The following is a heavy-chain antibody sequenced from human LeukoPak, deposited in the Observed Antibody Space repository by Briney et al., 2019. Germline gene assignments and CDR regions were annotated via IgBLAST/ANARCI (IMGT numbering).Heavy chain of an antibody. J-gene: IGHJ2*01. Sequence: GGSLRLSCAAPGHTFSSYAMSWVRQAPGRGLEWDQGIRGKCDGTFYADAVKGRFTISTDDYKNTLYLHMNNLKAEDRAVYYCARNSGWYVPGSYWYCDLGGRGTLVTVSS. CDR1: GHTFSSYA. CDR3: ARNSGWYVPGSYWYCDL. CDR2: IRGKCDGT. D-gene: IGHD6-19*01. V-gene: IGHV3-23*01.